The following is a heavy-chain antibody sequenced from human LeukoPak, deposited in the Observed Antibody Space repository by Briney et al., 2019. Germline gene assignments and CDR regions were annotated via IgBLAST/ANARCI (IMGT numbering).Heavy chain of an antibody. CDR1: GFTFSSYA. V-gene: IGHV3-23*01. D-gene: IGHD3-22*01. Sequence: GGSLRLSCAASGFTFSSYAMSWVRQAPGKGLEWVSAISGRGGSTYYADSVKGRFTISRDNSKNTLYLQMNSLRAEDTAVYYCAKGDYYDSSGYLYYFDYWGQGTLVTVSS. CDR3: AKGDYYDSSGYLYYFDY. J-gene: IGHJ4*02. CDR2: ISGRGGST.